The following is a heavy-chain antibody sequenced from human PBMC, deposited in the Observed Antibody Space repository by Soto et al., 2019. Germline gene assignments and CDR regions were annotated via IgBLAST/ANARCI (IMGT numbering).Heavy chain of an antibody. J-gene: IGHJ4*02. Sequence: ASVKVSCKASGYTFTSYGISWVRQAPGQGLEWMGWISAYNGNTNYAQKLQGRVTMTTDTSTSTAYMELRSLRSDDTAVYYCARGPRGEYSYYDFWSGPWPGFDYWGQGTLVTVSS. CDR3: ARGPRGEYSYYDFWSGPWPGFDY. CDR1: GYTFTSYG. CDR2: ISAYNGNT. V-gene: IGHV1-18*01. D-gene: IGHD3-3*01.